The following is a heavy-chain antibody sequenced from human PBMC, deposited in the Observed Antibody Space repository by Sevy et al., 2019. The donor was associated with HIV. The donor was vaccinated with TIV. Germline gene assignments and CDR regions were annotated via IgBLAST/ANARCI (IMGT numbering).Heavy chain of an antibody. CDR3: TRQYGYYYYGMDV. V-gene: IGHV3-49*03. CDR2: IRSKAYGGTT. CDR1: GFTFGDYA. D-gene: IGHD2-2*01. Sequence: GESLKISCTASGFTFGDYAMSWFRQAPGKGLEWVGFIRSKAYGGTTEYAASVKGRFTISRDDSKSIAYLQMNSLKTEDTAVYYCTRQYGYYYYGMDVWGQGTTVTDSS. J-gene: IGHJ6*02.